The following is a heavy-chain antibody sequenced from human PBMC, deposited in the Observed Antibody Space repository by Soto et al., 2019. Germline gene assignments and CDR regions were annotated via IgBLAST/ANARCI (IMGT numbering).Heavy chain of an antibody. CDR2: IIPIAAIA. V-gene: IGHV1-69*02. J-gene: IGHJ5*02. Sequence: QVQLVQSGAEVKKPGSSVKVSCKASGGTFSRYTINWVRQAPGQGLEWMGRIIPIAAIANYTQKFQGRVTSTVXXXSXXAYTELSSLRSDDTAVYYCARGATIVRGAPSWFDPWGQGTLVTVSS. CDR1: GGTFSRYT. D-gene: IGHD3-10*01. CDR3: ARGATIVRGAPSWFDP.